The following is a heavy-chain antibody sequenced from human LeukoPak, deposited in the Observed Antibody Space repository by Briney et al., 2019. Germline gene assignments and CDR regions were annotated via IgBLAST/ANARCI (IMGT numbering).Heavy chain of an antibody. CDR2: INSDGRTT. CDR1: GFTFGAHW. V-gene: IGHV3-74*01. D-gene: IGHD1-7*01. CDR3: VAGQNYRFDY. Sequence: GGSLRLSCAASGFTFGAHWMHWVRQTPGKGLVRVSRINSDGRTTAYADSVKGRFTISRDNSKNTLFLEINNLRAEDTAVYYCVAGQNYRFDYWGQGTLVTVSS. J-gene: IGHJ4*02.